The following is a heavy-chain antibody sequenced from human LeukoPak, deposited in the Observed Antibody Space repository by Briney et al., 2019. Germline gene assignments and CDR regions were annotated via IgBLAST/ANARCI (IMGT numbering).Heavy chain of an antibody. CDR2: FYPEDGET. J-gene: IGHJ3*02. D-gene: IGHD3-9*01. CDR1: GYTLTELS. CDR3: ATGRLRYFDWLFLGAFDI. Sequence: ASVKVSCKVSGYTLTELSMHWVRQAPGKGLEWMGAFYPEDGETIYAQKFQGRVTMTEDTSTDTAYMELSSLRSEDTAVYYCATGRLRYFDWLFLGAFDIWGQGTMVTVSS. V-gene: IGHV1-24*01.